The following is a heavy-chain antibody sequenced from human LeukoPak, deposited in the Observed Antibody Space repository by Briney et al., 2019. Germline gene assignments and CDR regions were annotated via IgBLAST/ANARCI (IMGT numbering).Heavy chain of an antibody. Sequence: GGSLRLSCAASGFTVSSNYMSWVRQAPGKGLEWVSVIYSGGSTYYADSVKGRFTISRDNSKNTLYLQMNSLRAEDTAVYYCATAMVTWDYYYYYMDVWGKGTTVTISS. CDR2: IYSGGST. D-gene: IGHD3-10*01. CDR3: ATAMVTWDYYYYYMDV. CDR1: GFTVSSNY. J-gene: IGHJ6*03. V-gene: IGHV3-53*01.